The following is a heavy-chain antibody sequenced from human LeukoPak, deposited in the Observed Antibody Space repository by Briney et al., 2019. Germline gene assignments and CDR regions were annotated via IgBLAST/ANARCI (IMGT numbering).Heavy chain of an antibody. CDR1: GFTFSSYV. Sequence: GGSLRLSCAASGFTFSSYVMSWVRQAPGKGLEWVSAISASGGSTYYADSAKGRFTISRDNSKNTLYLQMHSLRAEDTAVYYCAKDPRITTLDYWGQGTLVTVSS. D-gene: IGHD4-11*01. V-gene: IGHV3-23*01. CDR2: ISASGGST. CDR3: AKDPRITTLDY. J-gene: IGHJ4*02.